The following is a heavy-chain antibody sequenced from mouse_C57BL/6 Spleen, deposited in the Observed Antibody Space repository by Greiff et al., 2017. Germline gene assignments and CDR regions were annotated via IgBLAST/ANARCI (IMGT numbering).Heavy chain of an antibody. Sequence: QVHVKQPGAELVRPGSSVKLSCKASGYTFTSYWMDWVKQRPGQGLEWIGNIYPSDSETHYTQKFKDKATLTVDKSSSTAYMQLSSLTSEDSAVYYCARGGPFAYWGQGTLVTVSA. J-gene: IGHJ3*01. V-gene: IGHV1-61*01. CDR2: IYPSDSET. CDR1: GYTFTSYW. CDR3: ARGGPFAY.